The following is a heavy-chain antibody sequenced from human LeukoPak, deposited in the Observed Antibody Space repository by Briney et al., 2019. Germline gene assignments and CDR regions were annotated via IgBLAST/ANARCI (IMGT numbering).Heavy chain of an antibody. Sequence: SETLSLTCTVSGGSISSSSYYWGWIRQPPGKGLEWIGSIYYSGSTYYSPSLKTRVTISADTSKNQFSLKVTSVTVTDTAIYYCARQERSTMIVVNWGQGTLVTVSS. CDR1: GGSISSSSYY. V-gene: IGHV4-39*01. J-gene: IGHJ4*02. CDR3: ARQERSTMIVVN. D-gene: IGHD3-22*01. CDR2: IYYSGST.